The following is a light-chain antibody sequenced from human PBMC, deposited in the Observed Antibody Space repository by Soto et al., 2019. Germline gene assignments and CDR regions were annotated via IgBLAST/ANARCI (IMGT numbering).Light chain of an antibody. CDR2: LNSDGSH. J-gene: IGLJ1*01. CDR3: QTWGTGIQV. V-gene: IGLV4-69*01. Sequence: QSVLTQSPSASASLGASVKLTCTLSSGHSSYAIAWHQQQPEKGPRYFMKLNSDGSHSKGDGIPDRFSGSSSGAERYLTISSLPSEDEADYSCQTWGTGIQVFGTGTKVTVL. CDR1: SGHSSYA.